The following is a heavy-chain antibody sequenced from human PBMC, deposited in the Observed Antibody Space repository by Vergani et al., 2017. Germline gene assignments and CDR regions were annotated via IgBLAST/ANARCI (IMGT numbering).Heavy chain of an antibody. CDR2: ISGSGGSP. V-gene: IGHV3-23*01. CDR1: GFTFSSYA. J-gene: IGHJ6*03. CDR3: AKDYYASGSYRYYYYYMDV. Sequence: EVQLLESGGGLAQPGGSLRLSCAASGFTFSSYAMSWVRQAPGKGLEWVSAISGSGGSPHYADSVKGRFTISRDNSKNTLYLQMNSLRVEDTALYYCAKDYYASGSYRYYYYYMDVWGKGTTVTVSS. D-gene: IGHD3-10*01.